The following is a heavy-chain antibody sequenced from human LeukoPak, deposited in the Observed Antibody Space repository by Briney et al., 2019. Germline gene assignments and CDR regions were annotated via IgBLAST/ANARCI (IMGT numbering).Heavy chain of an antibody. Sequence: PSETLSLTCTVSGGSIRSYYWSWIRQPAGKGLEWIGRIYTSGSTNYNPSLKSRVTMSVDTSKNQFSLKLSSVTAEDTAVYYCARERIVVVPAALHWFDPWGQGTLVTVSS. CDR1: GGSIRSYY. J-gene: IGHJ5*02. CDR3: ARERIVVVPAALHWFDP. V-gene: IGHV4-4*07. CDR2: IYTSGST. D-gene: IGHD2-2*01.